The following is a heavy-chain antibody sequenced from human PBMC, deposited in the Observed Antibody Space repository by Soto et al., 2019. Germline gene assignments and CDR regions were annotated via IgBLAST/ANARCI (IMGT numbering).Heavy chain of an antibody. Sequence: EVQLVESGGGLVQPGGSLRLSCAASGFTFSSYSMNWVRQAPGKGLEWVSYISSSSSTIYYADSVKGRFTISRDNAKNSLYLQMNRLRDEDTAVYYCASCSGGSCYWVDYWGQGTLVTVSS. CDR3: ASCSGGSCYWVDY. J-gene: IGHJ4*02. CDR1: GFTFSSYS. D-gene: IGHD2-15*01. V-gene: IGHV3-48*02. CDR2: ISSSSSTI.